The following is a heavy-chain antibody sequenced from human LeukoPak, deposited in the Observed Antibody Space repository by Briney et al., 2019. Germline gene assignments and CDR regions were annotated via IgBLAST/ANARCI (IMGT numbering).Heavy chain of an antibody. V-gene: IGHV1-46*01. CDR3: ARERDRGYYDSSGPLVRKGAFDI. J-gene: IGHJ3*02. Sequence: ASVKVSCKASGYTFTSYYMHWVRQAPGQGLEWMGIINPSGGSTNYAQKFKGRVTMTRDTSTSKVYMQLSSLRYEDTAVYYCARERDRGYYDSSGPLVRKGAFDIWGQGTMVTVSS. D-gene: IGHD3-22*01. CDR2: INPSGGST. CDR1: GYTFTSYY.